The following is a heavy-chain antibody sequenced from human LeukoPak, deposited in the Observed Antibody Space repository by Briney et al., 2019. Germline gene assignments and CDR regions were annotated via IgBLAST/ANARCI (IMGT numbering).Heavy chain of an antibody. Sequence: PGRSLRLSCAASGFTFEDYAMHRVRQAPGKGLDWDSGISWNSGSIGYEDSLKGRFTISRDNAKNSLYLQMNSLRAEDMALYYCARQYCSSTSCFDAFDIWGEGTMVSVSS. CDR2: ISWNSGSI. J-gene: IGHJ3*02. D-gene: IGHD2-2*01. CDR3: ARQYCSSTSCFDAFDI. CDR1: GFTFEDYA. V-gene: IGHV3-9*03.